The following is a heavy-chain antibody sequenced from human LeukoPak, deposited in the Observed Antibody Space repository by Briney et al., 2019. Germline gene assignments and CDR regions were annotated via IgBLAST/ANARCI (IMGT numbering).Heavy chain of an antibody. Sequence: SETLSLTCAVYGGSFSGYYWSWIRQPPGKGLEWIGEINHSGSTNYNPSLKSRVTISVDTSKNQFSLKLSSVTAADTAVYYCARGRGYDFWSGYYLFDYWGQGTLVTVSS. CDR3: ARGRGYDFWSGYYLFDY. CDR1: GGSFSGYY. V-gene: IGHV4-34*01. D-gene: IGHD3-3*01. J-gene: IGHJ4*02. CDR2: INHSGST.